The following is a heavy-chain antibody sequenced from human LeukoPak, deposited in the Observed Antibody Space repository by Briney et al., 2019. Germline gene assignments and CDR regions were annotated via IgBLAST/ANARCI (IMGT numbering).Heavy chain of an antibody. V-gene: IGHV3-23*01. J-gene: IGHJ4*02. Sequence: GGSLRLSCAASGFIFSNYAMSWVRQAPGKGLEWVSAISGSGGSTYYADSVKGRFTISRDNSKNTLYLQMNSLRAEDTAVYYCAKFRIVVVPAAGADFDYWGQGTLVTVSS. D-gene: IGHD2-2*01. CDR3: AKFRIVVVPAAGADFDY. CDR1: GFIFSNYA. CDR2: ISGSGGST.